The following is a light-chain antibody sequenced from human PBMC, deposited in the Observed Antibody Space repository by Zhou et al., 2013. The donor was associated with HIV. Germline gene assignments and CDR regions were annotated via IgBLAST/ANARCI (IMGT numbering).Light chain of an antibody. CDR2: DAS. Sequence: EIVLTQSPATLSLSPGERATLSCRASQSVGNYLAWYQQKPGQAPRLLIYDASKRPIGIPARFSGSGSETDFTLTISSLEPEDFAVYYCQQRRNWLTFGGGTKVEIK. CDR3: QQRRNWLT. V-gene: IGKV3-11*01. CDR1: QSVGNY. J-gene: IGKJ4*01.